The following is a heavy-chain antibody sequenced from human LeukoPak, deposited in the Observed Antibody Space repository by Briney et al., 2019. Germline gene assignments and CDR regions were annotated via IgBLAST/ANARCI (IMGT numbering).Heavy chain of an antibody. CDR3: ATVAVAGDLDY. CDR2: ISAYNGNT. Sequence: ASVNVSCKASGYTFTSYGISWVRQAPGQGLEWMGWISAYNGNTNYAQKLQGRVTMTTDTSTSTAYMELRSLRSDDTAVYYCATVAVAGDLDYWGQGTLVTVSS. V-gene: IGHV1-18*01. CDR1: GYTFTSYG. D-gene: IGHD6-19*01. J-gene: IGHJ4*02.